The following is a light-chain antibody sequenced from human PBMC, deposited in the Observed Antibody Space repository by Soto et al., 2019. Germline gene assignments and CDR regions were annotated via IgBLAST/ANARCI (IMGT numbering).Light chain of an antibody. V-gene: IGLV2-18*02. CDR1: SSDVGSYNR. CDR2: EVF. J-gene: IGLJ1*01. Sequence: QSALTQPPSVSGSPGQSGTISCTGTSSDVGSYNRVSWYRQPPGTAPKLMIYEVFNRPSVVPDRFSGSKSGNTASLTISGLQAEYEADYYCNSYTSSNTYVFGTGTKLTVL. CDR3: NSYTSSNTYV.